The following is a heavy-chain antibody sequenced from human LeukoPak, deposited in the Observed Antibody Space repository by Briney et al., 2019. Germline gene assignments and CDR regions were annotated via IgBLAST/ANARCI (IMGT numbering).Heavy chain of an antibody. CDR3: ARYSSGRGYWFDP. Sequence: SETLSLTCTVSGGSISSSSYYWGWIRQPPGKGLEWIGSIYYSGSTYYNPSLKSRVTISVDTSKNQFSLKLSSVTAADTAVYYCARYSSGRGYWFDPWGQGTLVTVSS. CDR1: GGSISSSSYY. D-gene: IGHD6-19*01. CDR2: IYYSGST. J-gene: IGHJ5*02. V-gene: IGHV4-39*01.